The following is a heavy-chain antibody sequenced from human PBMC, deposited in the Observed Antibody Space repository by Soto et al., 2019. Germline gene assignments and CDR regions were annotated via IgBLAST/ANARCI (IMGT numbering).Heavy chain of an antibody. CDR3: ARTQTNDY. J-gene: IGHJ4*02. CDR2: INTNSGGT. Sequence: QVQLVQSGAEVKKPGASVKVSCKASGYTFTGYHIHWVRQAPGQGLEWMGWINTNSGGTNYAQKFQGRVTMTRDTSISTAYMELSRLTSDDTAVYYCARTQTNDYWGQGTLVTVSS. CDR1: GYTFTGYH. V-gene: IGHV1-2*02.